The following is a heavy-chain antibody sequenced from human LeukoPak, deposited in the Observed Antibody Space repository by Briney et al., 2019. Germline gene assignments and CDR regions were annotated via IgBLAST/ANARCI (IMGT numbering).Heavy chain of an antibody. CDR3: ARGINLLSLNWFDP. J-gene: IGHJ5*02. Sequence: ASVKVSCKASGYTFTSYGISWVRQAPGQGLEWMGWISAYNGNTNYAQKLQGRVTMTTDTSTSTAYMELSSLRSEDTAVYYCARGINLLSLNWFDPWGQGTLVTVSS. CDR1: GYTFTSYG. D-gene: IGHD3-10*02. CDR2: ISAYNGNT. V-gene: IGHV1-18*01.